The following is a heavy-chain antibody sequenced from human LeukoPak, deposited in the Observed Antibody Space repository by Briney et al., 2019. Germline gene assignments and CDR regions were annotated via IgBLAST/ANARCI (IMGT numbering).Heavy chain of an antibody. CDR2: INDSGTT. D-gene: IGHD3-10*01. CDR1: GGSFSGYY. V-gene: IGHV4-34*01. CDR3: ARSGRYQIY. Sequence: SETLSLTCAVYGGSFSGYYWSWIRQPPGKGLEWIGEINDSGTTNYNPSLKSRVTISEDTFRNQFSLKLSSVTVTDTAVYYCARSGRYQIYWGRGTLVTVSS. J-gene: IGHJ4*02.